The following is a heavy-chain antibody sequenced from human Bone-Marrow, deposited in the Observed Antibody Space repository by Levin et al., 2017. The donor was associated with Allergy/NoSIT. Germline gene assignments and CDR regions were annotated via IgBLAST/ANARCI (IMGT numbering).Heavy chain of an antibody. Sequence: PSETLSLTCTVSGDSIISATYYWGWVRQPPGKGLEWIGSVYFSGSTYLSPFLKSRVTMSVDTSRSHFSLNLSSVTAAGTAVYYCARVPALRFLDWFLDYWGRGVLVTVSS. CDR2: VYFSGST. J-gene: IGHJ4*02. D-gene: IGHD3-9*01. V-gene: IGHV4-39*02. CDR1: GDSIISATYY. CDR3: ARVPALRFLDWFLDY.